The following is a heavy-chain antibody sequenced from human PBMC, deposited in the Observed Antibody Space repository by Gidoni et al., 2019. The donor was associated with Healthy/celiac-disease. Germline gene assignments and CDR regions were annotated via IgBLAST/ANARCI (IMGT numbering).Heavy chain of an antibody. Sequence: QVQLVQSGAEVKKPGSSVKVSCKASGGTFSSYAISWVRQAPGQGLEWRGGIIPIFDTATYAQKFQGRVTITADESTSTAYMELSSLRSEDTAVYYCARLAITFGGVIVPDAFDIWGQGTMVTVSS. V-gene: IGHV1-69*01. D-gene: IGHD3-16*02. CDR3: ARLAITFGGVIVPDAFDI. CDR1: GGTFSSYA. CDR2: IIPIFDTA. J-gene: IGHJ3*02.